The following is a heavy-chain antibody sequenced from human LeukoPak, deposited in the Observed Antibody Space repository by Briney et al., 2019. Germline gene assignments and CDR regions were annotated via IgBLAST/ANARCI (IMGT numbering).Heavy chain of an antibody. CDR2: IYYSGNI. D-gene: IGHD3-3*01. J-gene: IGHJ6*03. CDR1: GGSISSSSYY. Sequence: PSETLSLTCTVSGGSISSSSYYWSWIRQPPGRGLEWIDYIYYSGNIKYNLSLKSRVTISVDTSKNQFSLKLSSVTAADTAVYYCARVKIKGGITIFKEYHYMDVWGKGTTVTVSS. CDR3: ARVKIKGGITIFKEYHYMDV. V-gene: IGHV4-61*01.